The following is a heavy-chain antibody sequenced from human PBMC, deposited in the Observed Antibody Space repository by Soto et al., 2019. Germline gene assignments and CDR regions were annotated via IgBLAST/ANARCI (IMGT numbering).Heavy chain of an antibody. CDR3: ARVPDR. J-gene: IGHJ5*02. V-gene: IGHV4-30-2*01. CDR2: IYHSGST. Sequence: QLQLQESGSGLVKPSQTLSLTCAVSGGSISSGGYSWSWIRQPPGKGMEWIGYIYHSGSTYYNPSLNSRVTISVERSKHRFALTVSSVTAADTAVYYCARVPDRWGQGTLVTVSS. D-gene: IGHD2-2*01. CDR1: GGSISSGGYS.